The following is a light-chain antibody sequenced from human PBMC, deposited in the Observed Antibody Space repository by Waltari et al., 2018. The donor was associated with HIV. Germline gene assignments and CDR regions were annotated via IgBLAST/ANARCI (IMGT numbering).Light chain of an antibody. V-gene: IGLV1-40*01. CDR2: GNN. J-gene: IGLJ3*02. CDR1: SANIGAIERFD. CDR3: QSYDSSLSGSV. Sequence: QSVLTQPPSVSGAPGQRVTISSTGSSANIGAIERFDVNWYQKLPGTAPNLLIYGNNNRPSGVPDRFSGSRSGTSASLAITGLQAEDEAHYYCQSYDSSLSGSVFGGGTKLTVL.